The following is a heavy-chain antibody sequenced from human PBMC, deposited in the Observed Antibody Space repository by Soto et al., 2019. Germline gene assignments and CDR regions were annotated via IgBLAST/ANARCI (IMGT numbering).Heavy chain of an antibody. CDR1: GFTFSTYA. V-gene: IGHV3-30*04. J-gene: IGHJ4*02. CDR3: ARDPRNYCSSTSCYVGGFDY. D-gene: IGHD2-2*01. Sequence: GGSLRLSCAASGFTFSTYAMHWVRQAPGKGLEWVALISYDGSKKYHADSVKGRFTISRDNSKNTLYVQMNSLRAEDTAVYYCARDPRNYCSSTSCYVGGFDYWGQGTLVTVSS. CDR2: ISYDGSKK.